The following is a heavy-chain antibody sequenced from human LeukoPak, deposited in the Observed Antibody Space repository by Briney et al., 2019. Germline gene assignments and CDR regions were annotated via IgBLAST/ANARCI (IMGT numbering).Heavy chain of an antibody. CDR3: ARASGSYPPAEYFHH. V-gene: IGHV3-30*04. CDR2: ISYDGRNK. D-gene: IGHD1-26*01. J-gene: IGHJ1*01. CDR1: GFTFSRYA. Sequence: VRSLRLSCAASGFTFSRYAMHWVRQAPGKGLEWVAIISYDGRNKYYADSVKGRFTISRDNSKNTLYLQMNSLRAEDTAVYYCARASGSYPPAEYFHHWGQGTLVTVSS.